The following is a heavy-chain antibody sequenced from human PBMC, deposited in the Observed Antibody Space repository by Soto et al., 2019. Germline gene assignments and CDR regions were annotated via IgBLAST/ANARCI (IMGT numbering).Heavy chain of an antibody. V-gene: IGHV4-34*01. CDR3: ARANPLRHWDY. Sequence: SETLSLTCAVYGVSFSGYYWSWIRQPPGKGLEWIGEINHSGSTNYNPSLKSRVTISVDTSKNQFSLKLSSVTAADTAVYYCARANPLRHWDYWGQGTLVTVSS. CDR1: GVSFSGYY. J-gene: IGHJ4*02. CDR2: INHSGST.